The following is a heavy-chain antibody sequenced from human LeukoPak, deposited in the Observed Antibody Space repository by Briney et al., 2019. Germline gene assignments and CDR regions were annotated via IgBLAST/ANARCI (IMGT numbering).Heavy chain of an antibody. CDR2: IIPIFGTA. V-gene: IGHV1-69*13. CDR1: GGTFSSYA. CDR3: ARDLNMVRGARYRPYKWFDP. D-gene: IGHD3-10*01. J-gene: IGHJ5*01. Sequence: GASVKVSCKASGGTFSSYAISWVRQAPGQGLEWMGGIIPIFGTANYAQKFQGRVTITADESTSTAYMELSSLRSEDTAVYYCARDLNMVRGARYRPYKWFDPWGQGTLVTVSS.